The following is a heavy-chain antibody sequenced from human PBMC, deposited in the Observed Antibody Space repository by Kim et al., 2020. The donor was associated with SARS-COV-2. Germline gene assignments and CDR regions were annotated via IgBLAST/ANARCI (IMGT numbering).Heavy chain of an antibody. CDR2: IKYDGTDR. V-gene: IGHV3-7*01. D-gene: IGHD2-2*01. CDR3: ARYCSSVICWGYFDY. Sequence: GGSLRLSCEASGFTFSDYWMSWVRQAPGKGLEWVATIKYDGTDRYYMNSVEGRVAISRDHAKNSVYLQMNSLRVDDTALYYCARYCSSVICWGYFDYWGQGTLVTVSS. CDR1: GFTFSDYW. J-gene: IGHJ4*02.